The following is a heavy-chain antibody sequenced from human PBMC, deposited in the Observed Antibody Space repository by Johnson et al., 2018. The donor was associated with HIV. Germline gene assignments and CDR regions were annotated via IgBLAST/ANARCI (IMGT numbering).Heavy chain of an antibody. CDR3: ARGGSHITIFGVDINMGAFEI. D-gene: IGHD3-3*01. CDR1: GFTFSNYD. V-gene: IGHV3-13*01. J-gene: IGHJ3*02. CDR2: IGTAGDT. Sequence: VQLVESGGGLIQPGGSLRLSCAASGFTFSNYDMYWVRQATGKGLEWVSGIGTAGDTYYADSLKGRFTISREDAKNSLYLQMNSLRAGDTAVYYCARGGSHITIFGVDINMGAFEIWGQGTMVTVSS.